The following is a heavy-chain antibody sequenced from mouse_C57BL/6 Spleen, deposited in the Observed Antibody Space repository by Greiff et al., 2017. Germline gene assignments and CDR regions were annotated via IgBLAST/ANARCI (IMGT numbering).Heavy chain of an antibody. Sequence: DVKLVESGPGMVKPSQSLSLTCTVTGYSITSGYDWHWIRHFPGNKLEWMGYISYSGSTNYNPSLKSRISITHDTSKNHFFLKLNSVTTEDTATYYCARGGNYYHFDYWGQGTTLTVSS. CDR2: ISYSGST. V-gene: IGHV3-1*01. J-gene: IGHJ2*01. CDR3: ARGGNYYHFDY. D-gene: IGHD1-1*01. CDR1: GYSITSGYD.